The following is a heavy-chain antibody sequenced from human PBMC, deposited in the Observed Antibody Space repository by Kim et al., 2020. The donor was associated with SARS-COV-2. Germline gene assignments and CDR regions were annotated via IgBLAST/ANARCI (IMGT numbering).Heavy chain of an antibody. V-gene: IGHV3-13*05. D-gene: IGHD6-13*01. Sequence: GGSLRLSCAASGFTFSSYDMHWVRQATGKGLEWVSAIGTAGDPYYPGSVKGRFTISRENAKNSLYLQMNSLRAGDTAVYYCARDGGSSWSPDYWYFDLWGRGTLVTVSS. CDR3: ARDGGSSWSPDYWYFDL. J-gene: IGHJ2*01. CDR1: GFTFSSYD. CDR2: IGTAGDP.